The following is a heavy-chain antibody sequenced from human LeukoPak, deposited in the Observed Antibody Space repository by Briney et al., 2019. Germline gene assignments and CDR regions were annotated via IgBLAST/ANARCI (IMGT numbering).Heavy chain of an antibody. J-gene: IGHJ4*02. CDR3: ARYDSSGSYYPDAYREYYFDY. Sequence: PGGSLRLSCAASGFTFDDYGMSCVRQAPGKGLEWVSGINWNGGSTGYADSVKGRFTISRDNAKNSLYLQMNSLRAEDTALYYCARYDSSGSYYPDAYREYYFDYWGQGTLVTVSS. CDR2: INWNGGST. D-gene: IGHD3-10*01. V-gene: IGHV3-20*04. CDR1: GFTFDDYG.